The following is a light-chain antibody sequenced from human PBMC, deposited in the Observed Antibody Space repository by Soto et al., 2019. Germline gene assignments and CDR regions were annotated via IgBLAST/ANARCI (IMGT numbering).Light chain of an antibody. J-gene: IGKJ4*01. V-gene: IGKV3-15*01. CDR1: QSVSSS. Sequence: EIVLTQSPGTLSVSPGERATLSCRASQSVSSSLAWYQQKPGQAPRLLIHGASTRATGIPARFSGSGSGTEFTLTISSLQSEDSAVYYCQQYNKWPPLTFGGGTKVDIK. CDR2: GAS. CDR3: QQYNKWPPLT.